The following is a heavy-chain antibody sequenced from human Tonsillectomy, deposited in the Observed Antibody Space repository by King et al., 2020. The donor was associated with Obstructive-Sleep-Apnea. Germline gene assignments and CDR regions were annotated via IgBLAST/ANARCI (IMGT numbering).Heavy chain of an antibody. J-gene: IGHJ5*02. CDR2: INHSGST. Sequence: VQLQQGGAGLLKPSETLSLTCAVYGGFFRGYYWSWIRQPPGKGLEGIGEINHSGSTNYNPSLKSRVTISVDPSKNQFSLKLSAVTAADTAVYYCARDKRITMVRRGGWFDPWGQGTLVTVSS. D-gene: IGHD3-10*01. CDR1: GGFFRGYY. V-gene: IGHV4-34*01. CDR3: ARDKRITMVRRGGWFDP.